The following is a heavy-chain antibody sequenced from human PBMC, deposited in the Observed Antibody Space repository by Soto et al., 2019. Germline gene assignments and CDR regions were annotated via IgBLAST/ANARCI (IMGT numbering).Heavy chain of an antibody. D-gene: IGHD2-21*02. Sequence: QVQLVQSGAEVKKPGSSVKVSCKASGGTFSSYTISWVRQAPGQGLEWMGRIIPILGIANYAQKFQGRVTITADKSTSTAYMELSSLRSEDTAVYYCARDAVVTALDYWGQGTLVTVSS. V-gene: IGHV1-69*08. CDR2: IIPILGIA. CDR3: ARDAVVTALDY. J-gene: IGHJ4*02. CDR1: GGTFSSYT.